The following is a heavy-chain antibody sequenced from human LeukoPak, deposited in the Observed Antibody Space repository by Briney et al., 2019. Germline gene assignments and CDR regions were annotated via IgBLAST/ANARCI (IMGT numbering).Heavy chain of an antibody. Sequence: ASVKVSFKASGYTFTGYYMHWVRQAPGQGLEWMGWINPNSGGTNYAQKFQGRVTMTRDTSISTAYMELSRLRSDDTAVYYCARDSTSSGWPFFDYWGQGTLVTVSS. CDR1: GYTFTGYY. J-gene: IGHJ4*02. CDR3: ARDSTSSGWPFFDY. CDR2: INPNSGGT. D-gene: IGHD6-19*01. V-gene: IGHV1-2*02.